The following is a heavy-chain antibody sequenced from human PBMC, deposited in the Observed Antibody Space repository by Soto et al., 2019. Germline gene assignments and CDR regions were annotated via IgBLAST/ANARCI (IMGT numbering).Heavy chain of an antibody. V-gene: IGHV1-69*13. J-gene: IGHJ4*02. CDR3: ARDVYRYGYPQWVFDY. CDR1: GGTLDSCA. CDR2: IIPIFGTA. D-gene: IGHD5-18*01. Sequence: AASAEASWKASGGTLDSCAISWVRQATGQGLEWMGGIIPIFGTANYAQKFQGRVTITADESTSTAYMELSSLRSEDTAVYYFARDVYRYGYPQWVFDYWGQGTPVPGFS.